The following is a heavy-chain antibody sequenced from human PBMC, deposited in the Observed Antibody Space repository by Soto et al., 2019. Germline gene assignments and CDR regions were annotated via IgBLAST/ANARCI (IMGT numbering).Heavy chain of an antibody. CDR2: IYYSGSA. CDR3: ARGGRPLNGEPRYVDGLFDY. D-gene: IGHD3-9*01. J-gene: IGHJ4*01. V-gene: IGHV4-59*01. Sequence: QVQLQESGPGLVRPSETLSLTCTVSGGSISTYFWSWVRQPPGEGLEWLGYIYYSGSANYNPSLKRRVTISVDTSKNQFALRTSSATAADAAVYDCARGGRPLNGEPRYVDGLFDYWGHGTLVTVSS. CDR1: GGSISTYF.